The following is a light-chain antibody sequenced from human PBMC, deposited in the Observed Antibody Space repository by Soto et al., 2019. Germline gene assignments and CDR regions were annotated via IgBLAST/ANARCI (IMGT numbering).Light chain of an antibody. J-gene: IGKJ1*01. Sequence: EIVLTQSPATLSLSPGERATLSCRASQRISMSLASYQHKPGQAPRLLIFDTSNRTTGIPAMFSCSGSGTGFTLTISSLEPEDFAIYYCQQRDSWPRTFGQGTKVDIK. CDR3: QQRDSWPRT. V-gene: IGKV3-11*01. CDR2: DTS. CDR1: QRISMS.